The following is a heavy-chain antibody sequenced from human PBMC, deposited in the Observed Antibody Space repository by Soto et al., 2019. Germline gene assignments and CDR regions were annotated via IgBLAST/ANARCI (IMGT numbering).Heavy chain of an antibody. CDR1: GGSMSSSSYC. Sequence: SETLSLTCTVSGGSMSSSSYCWGWIRQPPGKGLEWIGRIFYTGSTIYNPSFKSRVTISVDKSKNQFSLKLSSVTAADTAVYYCARWDYGSGSPYYYYGMDVWGQGTTVTVSS. V-gene: IGHV4-39*07. D-gene: IGHD3-10*01. J-gene: IGHJ6*02. CDR3: ARWDYGSGSPYYYYGMDV. CDR2: IFYTGST.